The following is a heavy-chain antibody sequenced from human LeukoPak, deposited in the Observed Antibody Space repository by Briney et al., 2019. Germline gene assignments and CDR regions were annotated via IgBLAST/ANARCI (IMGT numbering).Heavy chain of an antibody. CDR2: ISWNSGSI. CDR1: GLTFDDYA. CDR3: AKARGPM. V-gene: IGHV3-9*01. D-gene: IGHD3-10*01. Sequence: PGRSLRLSCAASGLTFDDYAMHWVRQAPGKGLEWVSGISWNSGSIGYADSVKGRFTISRDNAKNSLYLQMNSLRAEDTALYYCAKARGPMGGQGTLVTVSS. J-gene: IGHJ4*02.